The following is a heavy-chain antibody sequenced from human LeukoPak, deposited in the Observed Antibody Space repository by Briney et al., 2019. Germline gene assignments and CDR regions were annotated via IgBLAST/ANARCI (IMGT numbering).Heavy chain of an antibody. D-gene: IGHD2-8*01. V-gene: IGHV3-30*02. CDR1: GFTFSGYG. CDR3: ARALIGYYFDY. CDR2: VRYDSSNK. Sequence: AGGSLRLSCAASGFTFSGYGMHWVRQAPGKGLEWVAFVRYDSSNKYYADSVKGRFTVSRDNSKNMLYLQMNSLRAEDTAVYYRARALIGYYFDYWGQGTLVTVSS. J-gene: IGHJ4*02.